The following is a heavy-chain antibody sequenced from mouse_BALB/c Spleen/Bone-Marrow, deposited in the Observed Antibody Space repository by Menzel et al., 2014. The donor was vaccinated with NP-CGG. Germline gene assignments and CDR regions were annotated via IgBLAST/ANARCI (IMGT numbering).Heavy chain of an antibody. V-gene: IGHV1S81*02. Sequence: QVQLQQPGAELVKPGASAKLSCKASGYTFTSYWMHWVKQRPGQGLEWIGEINPSNGRTNYNEKFKSKATLTVDKSSSTAYMQLSSLTSEDSAVYYCARRATTVVATDYWGQGTTPTVSS. D-gene: IGHD1-1*01. CDR1: GYTFTSYW. CDR3: ARRATTVVATDY. J-gene: IGHJ2*01. CDR2: INPSNGRT.